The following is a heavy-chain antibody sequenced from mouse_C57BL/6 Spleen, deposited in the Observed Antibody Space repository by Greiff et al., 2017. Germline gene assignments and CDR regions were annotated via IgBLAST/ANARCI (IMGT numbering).Heavy chain of an antibody. CDR1: GYAFSSSW. CDR2: IYPGDGDT. J-gene: IGHJ2*01. V-gene: IGHV1-82*01. CDR3: ARYYGSSYEDYFDY. D-gene: IGHD1-1*01. Sequence: QVQLQQSGPELVKPGASVKISCKASGYAFSSSWMNWVKQRPGKGLEWIGRIYPGDGDTNYNGKFKGKATLTADKSSSTAYMQLSSLTSEDSAVYFCARYYGSSYEDYFDYWGQGTTLTVSS.